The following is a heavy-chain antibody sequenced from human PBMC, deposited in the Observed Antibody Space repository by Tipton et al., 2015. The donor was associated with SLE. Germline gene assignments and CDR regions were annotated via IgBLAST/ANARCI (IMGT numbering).Heavy chain of an antibody. D-gene: IGHD2-21*01. CDR2: IHYSGTT. J-gene: IGHJ5*02. CDR1: GGSITNHY. CDR3: ARAKSAMGSYDT. V-gene: IGHV4-59*11. Sequence: VKPSETLSLTCTVSGGSITNHYWNWIRQPPGKGLEWIGYIHYSGTTHDNPSLKSRVTMSVDMSKNQFSLRLTSVTDADTAIYFCARAKSAMGSYDTWGQGAQVTVSS.